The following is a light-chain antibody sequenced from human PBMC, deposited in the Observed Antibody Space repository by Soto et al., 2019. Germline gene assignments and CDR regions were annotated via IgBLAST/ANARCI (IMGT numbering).Light chain of an antibody. V-gene: IGKV1-39*01. CDR1: QSISTY. J-gene: IGKJ4*01. CDR2: SAS. CDR3: QQNYSPPLS. Sequence: DIQMTQSPSSLSASVGDRVTITCRTSQSISTYLSWFQQKPGEATRLLMYSASSLPSGVPSRFIGSGSGTDFTLTISSLQPEDFATYYCQQNYSPPLSFGGGTKVEV.